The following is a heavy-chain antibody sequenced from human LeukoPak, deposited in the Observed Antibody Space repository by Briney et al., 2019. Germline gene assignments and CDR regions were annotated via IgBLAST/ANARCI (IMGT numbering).Heavy chain of an antibody. D-gene: IGHD6-13*01. Sequence: SETLFLTCTVSGGSISSGGYSWSWIRQHPGKGLEWIGYIYYSGSTYYNPSLKSRVTISVDTSKNQFSLKLSSVTAADTAVYYCARPLSSSWDYWGQGTLVTVSS. CDR2: IYYSGST. CDR1: GGSISSGGYS. V-gene: IGHV4-31*03. J-gene: IGHJ4*02. CDR3: ARPLSSSWDY.